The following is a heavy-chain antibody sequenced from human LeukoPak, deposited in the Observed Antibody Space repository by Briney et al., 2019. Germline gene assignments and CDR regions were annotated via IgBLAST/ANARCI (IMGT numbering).Heavy chain of an antibody. CDR3: ARDSNGIAAAVRVNWFDP. V-gene: IGHV1-69*06. CDR1: GGTFSSYA. CDR2: IIPIFGTA. Sequence: SVKVSCKASGGTFSSYAISWVRQAPGQGLEWMGGIIPIFGTANYAQKFQGRVTITADKSTSTAYMELSSVTAADTAVYYCARDSNGIAAAVRVNWFDPWGQGTLVTVSS. J-gene: IGHJ5*02. D-gene: IGHD6-13*01.